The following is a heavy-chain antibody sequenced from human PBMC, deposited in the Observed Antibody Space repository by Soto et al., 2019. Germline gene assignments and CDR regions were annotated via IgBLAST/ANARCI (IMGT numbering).Heavy chain of an antibody. Sequence: PSETLSLTCTVSGGSVSSGSYYGRWIRQHPGKGLELIGYLYYSGSTNYNPSRKSRVTIAVDTSKNQFSLKLSSLTAADTAVYYCARDEPTLIAAAGHYYYGMDVWGQGTTVTVSS. CDR2: LYYSGST. CDR1: GGSVSSGSYY. V-gene: IGHV4-61*01. J-gene: IGHJ6*02. D-gene: IGHD6-13*01. CDR3: ARDEPTLIAAAGHYYYGMDV.